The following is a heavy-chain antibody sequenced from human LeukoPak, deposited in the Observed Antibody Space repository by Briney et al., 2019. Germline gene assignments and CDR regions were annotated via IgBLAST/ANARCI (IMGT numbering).Heavy chain of an antibody. V-gene: IGHV1-18*01. J-gene: IGHJ4*02. D-gene: IGHD3-22*01. CDR1: GYTFTSYG. Sequence: GASVKVSCKASGYTFTSYGIRWVRQAPGQGLEWMGWISAYNGNTNYAQKLQGRVTMTTDTSTSTAYMELRSLRSDDTAVYYCARADPGAYDSSGYYDYWGQGTLVTVSS. CDR3: ARADPGAYDSSGYYDY. CDR2: ISAYNGNT.